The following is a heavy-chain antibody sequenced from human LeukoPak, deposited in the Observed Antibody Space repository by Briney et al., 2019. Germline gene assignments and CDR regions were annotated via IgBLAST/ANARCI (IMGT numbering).Heavy chain of an antibody. Sequence: GGSLRLSCAASGFTFSSYEMNWVRQAPGKGLEWVSYISSSGSTIYYADSVKGRFTISRDNAKNSLYLQMNSLRAEDTAVYYCAREGRTWSLYQLLPREYYMDVWGKGTTVTVSS. CDR3: AREGRTWSLYQLLPREYYMDV. V-gene: IGHV3-48*03. J-gene: IGHJ6*03. CDR2: ISSSGSTI. CDR1: GFTFSSYE. D-gene: IGHD2-2*01.